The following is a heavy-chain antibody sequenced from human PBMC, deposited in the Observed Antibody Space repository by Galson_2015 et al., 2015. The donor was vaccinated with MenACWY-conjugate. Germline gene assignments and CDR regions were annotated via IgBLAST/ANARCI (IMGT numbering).Heavy chain of an antibody. CDR2: IWYDGSNK. D-gene: IGHD4-11*01. V-gene: IGHV3-33*01. Sequence: SLRLSCAASGFTFSSYGMHWVRQAPGKGLEWVAVIWYDGSNKYYADSVKGRFTISRDNSKNTLYLQMNSLRAEDTAVYYCARDYSNYYYGMDVWGQGTMVTVSS. CDR1: GFTFSSYG. CDR3: ARDYSNYYYGMDV. J-gene: IGHJ6*02.